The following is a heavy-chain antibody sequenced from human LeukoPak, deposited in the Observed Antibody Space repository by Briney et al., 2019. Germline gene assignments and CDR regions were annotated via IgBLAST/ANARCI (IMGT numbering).Heavy chain of an antibody. V-gene: IGHV1-46*01. CDR2: INPSGGST. D-gene: IGHD1-26*01. CDR3: ARDGGSSRGDAFDI. J-gene: IGHJ3*02. CDR1: GYTFTIYY. Sequence: ASVTVSFKASGYTFTIYYMHWVRQAPGQGLEWMGIINPSGGSTSYAHKFQGRVTMTRVTSTSTIYLELRSLRSEDTAVYYCARDGGSSRGDAFDIWGQGTMVTVSS.